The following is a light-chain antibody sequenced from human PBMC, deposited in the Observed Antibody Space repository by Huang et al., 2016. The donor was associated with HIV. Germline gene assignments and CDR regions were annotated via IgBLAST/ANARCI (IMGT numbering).Light chain of an antibody. Sequence: DIVMTQSPLSLSVTPGEPASMSCRSTQSLLRSDGHDCLDWFLQKPGQSPQLLIYSAANRASRVPDRFSGTGSGSNFTLRISRVESEDVGLYYCMQGLQTPRTFGQGTRLKIK. J-gene: IGKJ2*01. CDR2: SAA. CDR3: MQGLQTPRT. V-gene: IGKV2-28*01. CDR1: QSLLRSDGHDC.